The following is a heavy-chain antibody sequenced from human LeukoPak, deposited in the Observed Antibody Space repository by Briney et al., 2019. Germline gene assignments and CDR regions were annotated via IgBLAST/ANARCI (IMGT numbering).Heavy chain of an antibody. Sequence: GGSLRLSCAASGFTVSSNYMSWVRQAPGKGLEWVSVIYSGGSTYYADSVKGRFTISRDNSKNTLYLQMNSLRAEDTAVYYCARVGAPYYDFWSGYFDYWGQGTLVTVSS. J-gene: IGHJ4*02. CDR2: IYSGGST. D-gene: IGHD3-3*01. CDR1: GFTVSSNY. V-gene: IGHV3-53*01. CDR3: ARVGAPYYDFWSGYFDY.